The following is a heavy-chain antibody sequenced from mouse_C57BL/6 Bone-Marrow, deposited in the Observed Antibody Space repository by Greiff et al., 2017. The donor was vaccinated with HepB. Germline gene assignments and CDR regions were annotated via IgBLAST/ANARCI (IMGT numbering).Heavy chain of an antibody. J-gene: IGHJ2*01. CDR3: TTDDYDGDYFDY. CDR1: GFNIKDDY. D-gene: IGHD2-4*01. CDR2: IDPENGDT. V-gene: IGHV14-4*01. Sequence: EVQLQQSGAELVRPGASVKLSCTASGFNIKDDYMHWVKQRPEKGLEWIGWIDPENGDTEYASKFQGKATITADTSSNTAYLQLSSLTSEDTAVYYCTTDDYDGDYFDYWGQGTTLTVSS.